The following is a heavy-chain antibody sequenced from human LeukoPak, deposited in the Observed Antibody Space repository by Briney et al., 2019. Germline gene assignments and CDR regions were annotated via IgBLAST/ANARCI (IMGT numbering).Heavy chain of an antibody. CDR2: IIPIFGTA. CDR1: GGTFSSYA. J-gene: IGHJ5*02. V-gene: IGHV1-69*06. CDR3: ATRYSGYDS. D-gene: IGHD5-12*01. Sequence: GASVTVSCKASGGTFSSYAISWVRQAPGQGLEWMGGIIPIFGTANYAQKFQGRVTITADKSTSTAYMELSSLRSEDTAVYYCATRYSGYDSWGQGTLVTVSS.